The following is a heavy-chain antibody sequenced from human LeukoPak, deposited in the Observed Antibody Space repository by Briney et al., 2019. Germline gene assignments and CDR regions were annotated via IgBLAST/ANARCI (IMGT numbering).Heavy chain of an antibody. D-gene: IGHD3-16*01. J-gene: IGHJ4*02. V-gene: IGHV4-34*01. CDR2: INHSGST. Sequence: SETLSLTCAVYGGSFSGYYWSWIRQPPGKGLEWIGEINHSGSTNYNPSLKSRVTISVDTSKNQFSLKLSSVTAADTAVYYCARIDYATFDCWGPGTLVTVSS. CDR3: ARIDYATFDC. CDR1: GGSFSGYY.